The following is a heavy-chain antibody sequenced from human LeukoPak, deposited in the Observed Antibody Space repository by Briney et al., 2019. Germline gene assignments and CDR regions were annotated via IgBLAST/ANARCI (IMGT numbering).Heavy chain of an antibody. CDR3: GRGMRDYYGLDY. CDR1: GFTFSSYA. CDR2: ISGSGGGT. Sequence: GGSLRLSCAASGFTFSSYAMSWVRRASGKGLEWVSTISGSGGGTYYADSVKGRFTISRDNSKNTLYLQMNSLTVEDTAVYYCGRGMRDYYGLDYWGQGILVTVSS. V-gene: IGHV3-23*01. D-gene: IGHD3-10*01. J-gene: IGHJ4*02.